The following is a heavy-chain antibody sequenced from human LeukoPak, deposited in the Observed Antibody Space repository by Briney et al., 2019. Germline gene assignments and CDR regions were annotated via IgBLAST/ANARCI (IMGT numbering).Heavy chain of an antibody. Sequence: ASVKVSCKASGYTFTSYDINWVRQATGQGLEWMGWMNPNSGNTGYAQKFQGRVTMTRNTSISTAYMELSSLRSEDTAVYYCASRSRLGYCSSTRCLSMDVWGQGTTVTVS. CDR1: GYTFTSYD. V-gene: IGHV1-8*01. D-gene: IGHD2-2*01. CDR2: MNPNSGNT. CDR3: ASRSRLGYCSSTRCLSMDV. J-gene: IGHJ6*02.